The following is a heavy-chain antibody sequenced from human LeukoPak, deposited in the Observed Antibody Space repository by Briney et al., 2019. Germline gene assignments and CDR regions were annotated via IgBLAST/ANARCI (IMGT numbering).Heavy chain of an antibody. V-gene: IGHV3-30*04. J-gene: IGHJ4*02. CDR3: ARRRFDY. Sequence: XXSLRLSCAASGFTFSSNAMHWVRQAPGKGLEWVAVISYDGSNKYYADSVKGRFTISRDNSKNTLYLQMNSLRAEDTAVYYCARRRFDYWGQGTLVTVSS. CDR1: GFTFSSNA. CDR2: ISYDGSNK.